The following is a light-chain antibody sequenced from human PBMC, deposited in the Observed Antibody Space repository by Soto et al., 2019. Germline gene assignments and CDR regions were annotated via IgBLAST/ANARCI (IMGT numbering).Light chain of an antibody. V-gene: IGKV2-28*01. CDR2: LGS. J-gene: IGKJ1*01. CDR3: MQPLQSWT. CDR1: QSLLHSNGYNY. Sequence: DIVMTQSPLSLPATPGEPASISCRSSQSLLHSNGYNYLDWYLQKPGQSPQLLIYLGSNRASGVPDRFSGSGSGTDFTLKISRVEADDVGVYYCMQPLQSWTFGQGTKVDIK.